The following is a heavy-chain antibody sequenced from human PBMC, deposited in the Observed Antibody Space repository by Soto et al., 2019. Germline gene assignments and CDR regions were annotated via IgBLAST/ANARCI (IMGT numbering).Heavy chain of an antibody. D-gene: IGHD2-2*01. CDR3: ARWGVPAAIHNWFDP. J-gene: IGHJ5*02. Sequence: SETLSLTCTVSGGSISSYYWSWIRQPPGKGLEWIGYIYYSGSTNYNPSLKSRVTISVDTSKNQFSLKLSSVTAADTAVYYCARWGVPAAIHNWFDPWGQGTLVTVSS. CDR1: GGSISSYY. CDR2: IYYSGST. V-gene: IGHV4-59*01.